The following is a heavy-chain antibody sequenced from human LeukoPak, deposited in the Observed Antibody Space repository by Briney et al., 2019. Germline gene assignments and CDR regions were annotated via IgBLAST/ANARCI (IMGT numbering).Heavy chain of an antibody. D-gene: IGHD3-3*01. CDR1: GFTVSSNY. CDR2: ISNDGSRK. CDR3: ARDRAWNYFDY. V-gene: IGHV3-30*03. Sequence: PGGSLRLSCAASGFTVSSNYMSRVRQAPGKGLEWVAIISNDGSRKYYAHSVEGRFTISRDNSKNTLYLQMDSLRAEDTAVYYCARDRAWNYFDYWGQGTLVTVSS. J-gene: IGHJ4*02.